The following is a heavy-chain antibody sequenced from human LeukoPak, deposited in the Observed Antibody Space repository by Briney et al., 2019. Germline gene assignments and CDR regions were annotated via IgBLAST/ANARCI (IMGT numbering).Heavy chain of an antibody. D-gene: IGHD3-16*01. CDR1: GGSISSYY. CDR3: AVQRWGTDY. V-gene: IGHV4-34*01. CDR2: INHSGST. Sequence: PSETLSLTCTVSGGSISSYYWSWIRQPPGKGLEWIGEINHSGSTNYNPSLKSRVTISVDTSKNQFSLKLSSVTAADTAVYYCAVQRWGTDYWGQGTLVTVSS. J-gene: IGHJ4*02.